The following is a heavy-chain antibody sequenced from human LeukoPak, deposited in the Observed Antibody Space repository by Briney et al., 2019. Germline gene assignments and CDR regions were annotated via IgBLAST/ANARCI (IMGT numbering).Heavy chain of an antibody. J-gene: IGHJ4*02. CDR1: GFTVSSNY. D-gene: IGHD3-3*01. CDR3: AREIITIFGVVIIRYFDY. Sequence: PGGSPRLSCAASGFTVSSNYMSWVRQAPGKGLEWVSVIYSGGSTYYADSVKGRFTISRDNSKNTLYLQMNSLRAEDTAVYYCAREIITIFGVVIIRYFDYWGQGTLVTVSS. CDR2: IYSGGST. V-gene: IGHV3-66*02.